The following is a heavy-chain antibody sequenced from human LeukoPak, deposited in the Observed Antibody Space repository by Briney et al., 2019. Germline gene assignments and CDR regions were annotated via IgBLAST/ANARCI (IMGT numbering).Heavy chain of an antibody. V-gene: IGHV3-74*01. CDR1: GFTFSSYW. J-gene: IGHJ4*02. D-gene: IGHD4-17*01. CDR3: ARAGFYDYGDMLGY. Sequence: GGSLRLSCAASGFTFSSYWMHWVRQAPGKGLVWVSRINSDGSSTSYADSVKGRFTISRDNAKNTLYLQMNSLRAEDTAVYYCARAGFYDYGDMLGYWGQGTLVTVSS. CDR2: INSDGSST.